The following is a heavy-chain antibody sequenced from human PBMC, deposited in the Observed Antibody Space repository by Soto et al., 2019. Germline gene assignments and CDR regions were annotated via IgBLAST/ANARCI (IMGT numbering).Heavy chain of an antibody. CDR2: INPNSGGT. D-gene: IGHD5-12*01. CDR3: AKGGVAPYLDYYYNLDV. V-gene: IGHV1-2*04. Sequence: QVQLVQSGAEVKKPGASVKVSCKASGYTFTGYYMHWVRQAPGQGLEWMGWINPNSGGTNYAQKLQGWVTMTRDTSIRTANMELRRLRSDDTAVYYCAKGGVAPYLDYYYNLDVWGKGTTVTVSS. CDR1: GYTFTGYY. J-gene: IGHJ6*03.